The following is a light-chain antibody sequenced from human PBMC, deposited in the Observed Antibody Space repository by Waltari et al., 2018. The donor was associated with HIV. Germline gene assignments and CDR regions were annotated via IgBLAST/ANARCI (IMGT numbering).Light chain of an antibody. Sequence: QSVLTQPPSASGTPGQRVTISCSGSSSNIGRNTGNWYQQLPGTAPKLLIYSNNQRPSGVPDRFSGSKSGTSASLAISGLQSEDEADYYCAAWDDSLNVLFGGGTKLTVL. V-gene: IGLV1-44*01. J-gene: IGLJ2*01. CDR1: SSNIGRNT. CDR3: AAWDDSLNVL. CDR2: SNN.